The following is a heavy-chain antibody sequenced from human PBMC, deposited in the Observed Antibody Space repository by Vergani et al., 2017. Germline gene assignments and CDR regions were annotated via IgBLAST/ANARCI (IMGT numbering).Heavy chain of an antibody. CDR2: ISYDGSNK. J-gene: IGHJ4*02. V-gene: IGHV3-30-3*01. Sequence: QVQLVESGGGVVQTGRSLRLSCAASGFTFSSYAMHWVRQAPGKGLEWGAVISYDGSNKYYADSVKGRFTISRDNSKNTLDLQMNSLRAEDTAVYYCARESGYGSGTSCPRRLDDWGQGTLVTVSS. CDR3: ARESGYGSGTSCPRRLDD. D-gene: IGHD2-2*01. CDR1: GFTFSSYA.